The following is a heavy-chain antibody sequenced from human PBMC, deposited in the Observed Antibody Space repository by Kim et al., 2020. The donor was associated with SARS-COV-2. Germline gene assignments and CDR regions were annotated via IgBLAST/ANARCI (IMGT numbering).Heavy chain of an antibody. CDR3: ARAPVGFDY. Sequence: RTTSGTSEKGRFTISRDNAKNTLYLQMNSLRAEDTAVYYCARAPVGFDYWGQGTLVTVSS. CDR2: RT. V-gene: IGHV3-74*01. J-gene: IGHJ4*02.